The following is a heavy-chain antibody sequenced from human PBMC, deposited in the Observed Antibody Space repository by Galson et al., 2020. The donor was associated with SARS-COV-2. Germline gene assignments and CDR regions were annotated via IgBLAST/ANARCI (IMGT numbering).Heavy chain of an antibody. J-gene: IGHJ6*01. CDR3: AKVLYTMAGYSSSWRNYFFCYGMDV. D-gene: IGHD6-13*01. CDR1: GFTFSSYA. Sequence: TGGSLRLSCAASGFTFSSYAMSWVRQAPGKGLEWVTAISGSGGNTHYADSVKGRFTISRDNSKNTLYLQMNSLRAEDTAVYDCAKVLYTMAGYSSSWRNYFFCYGMDVGGQGSTVTVSS. CDR2: ISGSGGNT. V-gene: IGHV3-23*01.